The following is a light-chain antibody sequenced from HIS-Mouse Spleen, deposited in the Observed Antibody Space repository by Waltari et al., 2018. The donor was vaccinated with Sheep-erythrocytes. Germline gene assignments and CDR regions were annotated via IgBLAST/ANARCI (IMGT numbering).Light chain of an antibody. V-gene: IGKV4-1*01. CDR2: WAS. CDR1: QSVLYSSKNKND. J-gene: IGKJ4*01. Sequence: DIVMTQSPDSLAVSLGERATINCKSSQSVLYSSKNKNDLAWYQQKPGQPPKLLIYWASTRESGVPDRFSGSGSGTDFTLTISILQAEDVAVYYCQQYYSTLLTFGGGTKVEIK. CDR3: QQYYSTLLT.